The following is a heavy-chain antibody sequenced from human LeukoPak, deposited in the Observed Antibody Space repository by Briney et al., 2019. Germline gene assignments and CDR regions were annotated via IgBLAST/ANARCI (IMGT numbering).Heavy chain of an antibody. CDR3: ARSYSSSDNAFDI. D-gene: IGHD6-13*01. Sequence: ASVKVSCKASGYTFTSYDINWVRQATGQGLEWMGWMNPNSGNTGFAQKFQGRVTMTRNTSISTAYMELSSLRSEDTAVYYCARSYSSSDNAFDIWGQGTMVTVPS. V-gene: IGHV1-8*01. CDR1: GYTFTSYD. CDR2: MNPNSGNT. J-gene: IGHJ3*02.